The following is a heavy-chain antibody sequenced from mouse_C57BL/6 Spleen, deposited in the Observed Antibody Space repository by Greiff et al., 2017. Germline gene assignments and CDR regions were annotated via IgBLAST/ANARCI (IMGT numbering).Heavy chain of an antibody. D-gene: IGHD2-3*01. J-gene: IGHJ3*01. CDR2: IYPRSGNT. V-gene: IGHV1-81*01. Sequence: QVQLQQSGAELARPGASVKLSCKASGYTFTSYGISWVKQRTGQGLEWIGEIYPRSGNTYYNEKFKGKATLTADKSSSTAYMELRSLTSEDSAVYFCARGDGHYEGFAYWGQGTLVTVSA. CDR1: GYTFTSYG. CDR3: ARGDGHYEGFAY.